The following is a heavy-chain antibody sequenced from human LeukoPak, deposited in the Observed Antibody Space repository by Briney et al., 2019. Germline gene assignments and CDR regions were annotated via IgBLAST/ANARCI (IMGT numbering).Heavy chain of an antibody. V-gene: IGHV3-64*01. D-gene: IGHD3-9*01. CDR3: ARDRLGYYDILTGEGVFDY. J-gene: IGHJ4*02. CDR2: ISSNGGST. CDR1: GFTFSSYA. Sequence: GGSLRLSCAASGFTFSSYAMHWVRQAPGKGLEYVSAISSNGGSTYYANSVKGRFTISRDNSKNTLYLQMGSLRAEDMAVYYCARDRLGYYDILTGEGVFDYWGQGTLVTVSS.